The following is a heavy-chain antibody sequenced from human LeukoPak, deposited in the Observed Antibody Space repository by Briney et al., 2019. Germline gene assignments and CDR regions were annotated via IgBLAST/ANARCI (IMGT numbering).Heavy chain of an antibody. CDR2: ISDSGDST. J-gene: IGHJ4*02. Sequence: GGSLRLSCAVSGFTLSIYGMSWVRQAPGKGLEWVSAISDSGDSTYYADSVKGRFTISRDNSKNTLYLQMNSLRAEDTAVYYCAVHNSGFCYWGQGTQVTVSS. CDR3: AVHNSGFCY. V-gene: IGHV3-23*01. D-gene: IGHD3-22*01. CDR1: GFTLSIYG.